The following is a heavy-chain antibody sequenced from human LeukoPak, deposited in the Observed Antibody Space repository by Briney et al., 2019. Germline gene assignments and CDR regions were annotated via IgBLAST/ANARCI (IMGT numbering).Heavy chain of an antibody. CDR3: AKEGDYYYYYMDV. Sequence: GGSLRLSCAASGFTFSSYGMHWVRQAPGKGLERVAFIRYDGSNKYYADSVKGRFTISRDNSKNTLYLQMNSLRADDTAVYYCAKEGDYYYYYMDVWGKGTTVTVSS. CDR1: GFTFSSYG. J-gene: IGHJ6*03. CDR2: IRYDGSNK. V-gene: IGHV3-30*02. D-gene: IGHD1-26*01.